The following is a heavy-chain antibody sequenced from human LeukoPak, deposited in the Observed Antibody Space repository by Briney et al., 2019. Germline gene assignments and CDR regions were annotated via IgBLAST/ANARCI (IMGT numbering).Heavy chain of an antibody. V-gene: IGHV3-30*02. CDR3: AKCIVGYCSSTSCLMPDY. CDR1: GFTFSSYG. J-gene: IGHJ4*02. D-gene: IGHD2-2*03. Sequence: GGSLRLSCAASGFTFSSYGMHWVRQAPGKGLEWLAFIRYDGSNKYYADSVKGQFTISRDNSKNTLYLQMNSLRAEDTAVYYCAKCIVGYCSSTSCLMPDYWGQGTLVTVSS. CDR2: IRYDGSNK.